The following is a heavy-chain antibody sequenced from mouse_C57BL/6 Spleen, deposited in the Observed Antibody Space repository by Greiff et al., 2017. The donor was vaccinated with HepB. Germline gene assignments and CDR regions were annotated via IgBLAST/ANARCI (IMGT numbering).Heavy chain of an antibody. J-gene: IGHJ4*01. V-gene: IGHV1-69*01. Sequence: QVQLQQPGAELVMPGASVKLSCKASGYTFTSYWMHWVKQRPGQGLEWIGEIDPSDSYTNYNQKFKGKSTLTVDKSSSTAYMQLSSLTSEDSAVYYCARSYYSNLDAMDYWGQGTSVTVSS. CDR2: IDPSDSYT. D-gene: IGHD2-5*01. CDR1: GYTFTSYW. CDR3: ARSYYSNLDAMDY.